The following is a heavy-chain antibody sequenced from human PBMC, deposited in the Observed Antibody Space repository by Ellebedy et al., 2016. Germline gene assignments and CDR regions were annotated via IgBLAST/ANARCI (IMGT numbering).Heavy chain of an antibody. D-gene: IGHD6-19*01. Sequence: SETLSLTXTVSGGSISSYYWSWIRQPAGKGLEWIGRIYTSGSTNYNPSLKSRVTMSVDTSKNQFSLKLSSVTAADTAIYYCARGRGIAVAASRGYFDFWGRGTLVFVSS. V-gene: IGHV4-4*07. CDR1: GGSISSYY. J-gene: IGHJ4*02. CDR2: IYTSGST. CDR3: ARGRGIAVAASRGYFDF.